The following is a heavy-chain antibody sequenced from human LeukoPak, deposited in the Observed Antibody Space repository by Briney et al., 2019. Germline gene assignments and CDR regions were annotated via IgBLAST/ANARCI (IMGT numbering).Heavy chain of an antibody. CDR2: INPSGGST. Sequence: GASVKVSCKASGYTFTSYYIHWLRQAPGQGLEWIGIINPSGGSTSYAQKYQGRVTMPRDTSTSTVYMELSSLRSEDTAVYYCAREAGTAMAPFDYWGQGTLVTVSS. V-gene: IGHV1-46*01. CDR1: GYTFTSYY. D-gene: IGHD5-18*01. J-gene: IGHJ4*02. CDR3: AREAGTAMAPFDY.